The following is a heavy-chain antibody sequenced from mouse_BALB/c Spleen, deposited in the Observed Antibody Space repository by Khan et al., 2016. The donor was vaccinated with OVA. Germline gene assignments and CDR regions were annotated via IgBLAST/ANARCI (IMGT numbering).Heavy chain of an antibody. J-gene: IGHJ4*01. V-gene: IGHV1-9*01. CDR2: ILPGSGST. D-gene: IGHD2-4*01. CDR3: ANYEEDAMDY. Sequence: VQLQESGAELMKPGASVKISCKATGYTFSSYWIEWVKQRPGHGLEWIGEILPGSGSTKYNEKFKGKATFTADTSSNTAYMQLSSLPSEDSAVYYCANYEEDAMDYGGQGTSVTVAS. CDR1: GYTFSSYW.